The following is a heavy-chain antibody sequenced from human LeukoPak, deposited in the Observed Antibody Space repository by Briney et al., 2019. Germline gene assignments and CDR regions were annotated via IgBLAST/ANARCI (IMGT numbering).Heavy chain of an antibody. Sequence: SETLSLTCTGSGGSISNYYWSWIRQPPGKRLEWIGRIYTSGSTNFNPSLKSRVTMSVDTSKNQFSLRLTSVTAADTAVYYCARDGSSGWYGWFDPWGQGTLVTVSS. CDR2: IYTSGST. CDR3: ARDGSSGWYGWFDP. CDR1: GGSISNYY. V-gene: IGHV4-4*07. D-gene: IGHD6-13*01. J-gene: IGHJ5*02.